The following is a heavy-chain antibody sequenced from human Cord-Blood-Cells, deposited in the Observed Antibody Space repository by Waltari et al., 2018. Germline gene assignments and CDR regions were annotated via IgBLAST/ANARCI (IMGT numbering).Heavy chain of an antibody. V-gene: IGHV1-3*01. CDR1: AYTFTSYA. CDR3: ARDRCTNGVCYFDY. CDR2: INASNGNT. Sequence: QVQLLQSVPEVETPGASVTVSCTASAYTFTSYAMHRLRQAPGQRLEWMGWINASNGNTKDSQKFQGRVTITRDTSASTAYMELSSLRSEDTAVYYCARDRCTNGVCYFDYWSQGTLVTVSS. D-gene: IGHD2-8*01. J-gene: IGHJ4*02.